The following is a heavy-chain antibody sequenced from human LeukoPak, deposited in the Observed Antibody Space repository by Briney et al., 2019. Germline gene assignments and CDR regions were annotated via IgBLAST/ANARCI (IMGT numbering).Heavy chain of an antibody. CDR3: ARDGGDCNGGSCYFGY. J-gene: IGHJ4*02. CDR1: GFTFDDYA. CDR2: ISSSSSYI. Sequence: GGSLRLSCAASGFTFDDYAMHWVRQAPGKGLEWVSGISSSSSYIYYADSVKGRFTISRDNAKNSLYLQMNSLRAEDTAVYYCARDGGDCNGGSCYFGYWGQGTLVTVSS. V-gene: IGHV3-21*06. D-gene: IGHD2-15*01.